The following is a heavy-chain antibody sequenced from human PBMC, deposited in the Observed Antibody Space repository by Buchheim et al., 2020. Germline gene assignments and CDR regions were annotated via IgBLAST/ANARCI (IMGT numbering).Heavy chain of an antibody. CDR1: GYTFTSYG. V-gene: IGHV1-18*01. CDR2: ISAYNGNT. Sequence: QVQLVQSGAEVKKPGASVKVSCKASGYTFTSYGISWVRQAPGQGLEWMGWISAYNGNTNYAQKLQGRVTMTTDTSTSTAYMELRSLRSDDTAVYYCAREDASITIFGVVITETYYYYYGMDVWGQGTT. J-gene: IGHJ6*02. CDR3: AREDASITIFGVVITETYYYYYGMDV. D-gene: IGHD3-3*01.